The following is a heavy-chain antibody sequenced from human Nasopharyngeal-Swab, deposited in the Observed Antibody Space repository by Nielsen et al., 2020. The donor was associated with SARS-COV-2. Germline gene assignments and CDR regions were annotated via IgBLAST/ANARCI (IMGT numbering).Heavy chain of an antibody. CDR1: GFTFSSYG. V-gene: IGHV3-30*03. J-gene: IGHJ4*02. CDR2: ISYDGSNK. CDR3: ARGSLYVVVVVAATPEFDY. D-gene: IGHD2-15*01. Sequence: GESLKISCTASGFTFSSYGMHWVRQAPGKGLEWVAVISYDGSNKYYADSVKGRFTISRDNSKNTLYLQMNSLRAEDTAVYYCARGSLYVVVVVAATPEFDYWGQGTLVTVSS.